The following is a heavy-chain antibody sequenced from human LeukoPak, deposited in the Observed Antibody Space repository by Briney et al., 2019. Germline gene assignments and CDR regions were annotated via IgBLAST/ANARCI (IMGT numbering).Heavy chain of an antibody. CDR3: AKGVITYAGFDY. CDR2: ISGSGGST. D-gene: IGHD1-20*01. Sequence: PGGSLRLSCAASGFTVSSNYMSWVRQAPGKGLEWVSAISGSGGSTYYADSVKGRFTISRDNSKNTLYLQMNSLRAEDTAVYYCAKGVITYAGFDYWGQGTLVTVSS. V-gene: IGHV3-23*01. J-gene: IGHJ4*02. CDR1: GFTVSSNY.